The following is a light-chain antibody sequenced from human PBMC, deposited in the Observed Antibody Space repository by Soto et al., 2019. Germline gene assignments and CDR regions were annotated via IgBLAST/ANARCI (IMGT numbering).Light chain of an antibody. J-gene: IGLJ2*01. V-gene: IGLV2-8*01. CDR2: EVS. CDR1: NRDVGVYNY. CDR3: CSYAGTNTWL. Sequence: QSVLTQPPSASGSPGQSVTMSCTGTNRDVGVYNYVSWYQQHPGKAPKLIISEVSKRPSGVPDRFSGSKSGNTASLTVSGLQAEDEADYYCCSYAGTNTWLFGGGTQLTVL.